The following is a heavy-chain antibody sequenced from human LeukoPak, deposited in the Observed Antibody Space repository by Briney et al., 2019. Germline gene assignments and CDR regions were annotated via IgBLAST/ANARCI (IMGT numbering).Heavy chain of an antibody. D-gene: IGHD6-13*01. J-gene: IGHJ6*03. CDR2: IYYSRST. V-gene: IGHV4-30-4*01. CDR3: ARRRQQLVQGYYYYYMDV. Sequence: SETLSLTCTVSGGSISSGDYYWSWIRQPPGKGLEWIGYIYYSRSTYYNPSLKSRVTISVDTSKNQFSLKLSSVTAADTAVYYCARRRQQLVQGYYYYYMDVWGKGTTVTVSS. CDR1: GGSISSGDYY.